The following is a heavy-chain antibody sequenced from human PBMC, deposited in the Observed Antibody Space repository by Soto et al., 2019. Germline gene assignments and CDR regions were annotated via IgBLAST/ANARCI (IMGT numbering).Heavy chain of an antibody. V-gene: IGHV4-4*02. CDR3: ARERGFYCSSTSCYYAFDI. J-gene: IGHJ3*02. CDR2: IYHSGST. D-gene: IGHD2-2*01. Sequence: QVQLQESGPGLVKPSGTLSLTCAVSSGSISSSNWWSWVRQPPRKGLEWIGEIYHSGSTNYNPSLKSRVTISVDKSKIQFSLKLSAVTAADTAVYYCARERGFYCSSTSCYYAFDIWGQGTMVTVSS. CDR1: SGSISSSNW.